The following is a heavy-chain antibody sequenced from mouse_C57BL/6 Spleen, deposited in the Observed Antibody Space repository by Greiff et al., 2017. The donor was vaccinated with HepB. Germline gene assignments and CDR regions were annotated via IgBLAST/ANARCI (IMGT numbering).Heavy chain of an antibody. CDR1: GYTFTSYT. CDR2: INPSSGYT. V-gene: IGHV1-4*01. D-gene: IGHD1-1*01. J-gene: IGHJ1*03. Sequence: VQLQQSGAELARPGASVKMSWKASGYTFTSYTMHWVKQRPGQGLEWIGYINPSSGYTKYNQKFKDKATLTADKSSSTAYMQLSSLTSEDSAVYYCARYYGSSYGYFDVWGTGTTVTVSS. CDR3: ARYYGSSYGYFDV.